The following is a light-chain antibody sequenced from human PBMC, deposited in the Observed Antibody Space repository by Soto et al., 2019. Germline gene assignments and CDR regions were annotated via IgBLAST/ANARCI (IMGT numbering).Light chain of an antibody. CDR3: HQHGTARWT. CDR1: RSVTVNY. CDR2: AAS. J-gene: IGKJ1*01. V-gene: IGKV3-20*01. Sequence: IVLTQSPATLSLSPGETATLSCRASRSVTVNYLAWYRQKHGQSPRLLIYAASNRAAGIPDRFRGSGSGTDFTLTLTTLEPEDFAVYYCHQHGTARWTFGQGTKVE.